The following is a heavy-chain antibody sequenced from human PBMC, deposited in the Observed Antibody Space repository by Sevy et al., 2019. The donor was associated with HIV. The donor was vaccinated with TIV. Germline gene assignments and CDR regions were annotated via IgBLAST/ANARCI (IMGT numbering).Heavy chain of an antibody. V-gene: IGHV1-2*02. Sequence: ASVKVSCKASGYTFTGYYMHWVRQAPGQGLEWMGWINPNSGGTNYAQKFQGRVTMTRDTSISTAYMELSRLRSDDTVVYYCARDFIGYSSSWYSRFQDYWGQGTLVTVSS. CDR3: ARDFIGYSSSWYSRFQDY. J-gene: IGHJ4*02. CDR1: GYTFTGYY. CDR2: INPNSGGT. D-gene: IGHD6-13*01.